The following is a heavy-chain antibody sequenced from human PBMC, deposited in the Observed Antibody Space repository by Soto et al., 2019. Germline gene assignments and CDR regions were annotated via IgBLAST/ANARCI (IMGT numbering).Heavy chain of an antibody. Sequence: QVQLVQSGAEVKKPGASVRVSCKASGYSFSAYYIHWMRQAPGQGLEWMGWINPNSGGTKFAQKVQGWVTMTRDTYISTAYMELSRLKSDDTAVYFCARESGGTTATLDYYYFYMDVWGKGTTVTVSS. CDR1: GYSFSAYY. CDR3: ARESGGTTATLDYYYFYMDV. CDR2: INPNSGGT. D-gene: IGHD4-17*01. V-gene: IGHV1-2*04. J-gene: IGHJ6*03.